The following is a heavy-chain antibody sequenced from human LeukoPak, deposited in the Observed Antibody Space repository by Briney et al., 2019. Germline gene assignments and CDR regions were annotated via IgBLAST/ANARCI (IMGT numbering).Heavy chain of an antibody. V-gene: IGHV3-21*01. D-gene: IGHD2-2*02. CDR2: ISSSSSYI. CDR1: GFTFDGCA. Sequence: GGSLRLSCAASGFTFDGCAMHWVRQAPGKGLEWVSSISSSSSYIYYADSVKGRFTISRDNAKNSLYLQMNSLRAEDTAVYYCARGRVVGYCSSTSCYTRAGRQNWFDPWGQGTLVTVSS. J-gene: IGHJ5*02. CDR3: ARGRVVGYCSSTSCYTRAGRQNWFDP.